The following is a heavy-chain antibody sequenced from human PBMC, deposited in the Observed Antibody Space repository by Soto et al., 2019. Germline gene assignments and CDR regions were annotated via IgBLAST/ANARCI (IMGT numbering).Heavy chain of an antibody. CDR1: GGSISSYY. CDR3: ARDGRGVGSWPYYFDY. D-gene: IGHD3-10*01. V-gene: IGHV4-59*01. CDR2: IYYSGST. Sequence: QVQLQESGPGLVKPSETLSLTCTVSGGSISSYYWSWIRQPPGKGLEWIGYIYYSGSTNYNPTLKRRVTTAVDTAKNQFSLKLSSVTAADTAVYYCARDGRGVGSWPYYFDYWGQGTLVTVSS. J-gene: IGHJ4*02.